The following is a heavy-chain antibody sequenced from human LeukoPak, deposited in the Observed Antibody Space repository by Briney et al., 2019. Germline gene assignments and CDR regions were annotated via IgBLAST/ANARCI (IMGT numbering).Heavy chain of an antibody. J-gene: IGHJ4*02. CDR1: GFTFSIYS. V-gene: IGHV3-9*01. D-gene: IGHD2-2*01. CDR3: AKDGLRYCSSTSCYAWDY. CDR2: IRWNSGSI. Sequence: GGSLRLSCAASGFTFSIYSMNWVRQAPGKGLEWLSGIRWNSGSIGYADSVKGRFTISRDNAKNSLYLQMNSLRAEDTALYYCAKDGLRYCSSTSCYAWDYWGQGPLVTVSS.